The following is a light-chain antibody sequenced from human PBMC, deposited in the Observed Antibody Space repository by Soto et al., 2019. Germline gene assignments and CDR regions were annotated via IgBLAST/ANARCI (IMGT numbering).Light chain of an antibody. CDR3: QQYGSSPPIT. CDR2: GAS. V-gene: IGKV3-20*01. Sequence: IVLTQSPGTLSVSPGERATLSCRASQSVSSSYLAWYQQKPGQAPRLLIYGASSRATGIPDRFSGSGSGTDFTLTITRLEPEDFAVYYCQQYGSSPPITFGQGTRLEVK. J-gene: IGKJ5*01. CDR1: QSVSSSY.